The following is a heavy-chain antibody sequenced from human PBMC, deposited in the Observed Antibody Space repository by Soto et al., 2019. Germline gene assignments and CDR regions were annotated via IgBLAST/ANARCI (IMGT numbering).Heavy chain of an antibody. V-gene: IGHV3-23*01. D-gene: IGHD2-21*02. Sequence: GGSLILSCAASGFTFSSYALNWVRPAPGKGLEWVSTVSNSGGSTYYADSVKGRFTISRDNSKNTLYLQMNSLRAEDTAVYYCATMTVVTATSDFDYWGQGTLVTISS. CDR3: ATMTVVTATSDFDY. J-gene: IGHJ4*02. CDR2: VSNSGGST. CDR1: GFTFSSYA.